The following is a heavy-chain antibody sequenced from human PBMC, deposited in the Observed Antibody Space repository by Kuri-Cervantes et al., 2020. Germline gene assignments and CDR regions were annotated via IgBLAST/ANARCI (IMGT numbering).Heavy chain of an antibody. Sequence: SLKISCTASGFTFDDYAMHWVRQAPGKGLEWVSGISWNSGSIGCADSVKGRFTISRDNAKNSLYLQMNSLRAEDTALYYCAKDIGGDSGSYSRYYYYGMDVWGQGTTVTVSS. CDR2: ISWNSGSI. CDR3: AKDIGGDSGSYSRYYYYGMDV. D-gene: IGHD1-26*01. CDR1: GFTFDDYA. V-gene: IGHV3-9*01. J-gene: IGHJ6*02.